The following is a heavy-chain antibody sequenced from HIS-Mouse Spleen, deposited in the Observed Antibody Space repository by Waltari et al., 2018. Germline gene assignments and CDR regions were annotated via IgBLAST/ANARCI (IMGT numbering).Heavy chain of an antibody. CDR1: GYSFTSYW. V-gene: IGHV5-51*01. D-gene: IGHD5-12*01. Sequence: EVQLVQSGAEVKKPGESLKISCKGSGYSFTSYWIGWVRQMPGKGLEWMGIIYPGDSDIRYSPSFQGQVTISADKSISTAYLQWSSLKASDTAMYYCARWPFRRDGYNYPYFDYWGQGTLVTVSS. CDR3: ARWPFRRDGYNYPYFDY. J-gene: IGHJ4*02. CDR2: IYPGDSDI.